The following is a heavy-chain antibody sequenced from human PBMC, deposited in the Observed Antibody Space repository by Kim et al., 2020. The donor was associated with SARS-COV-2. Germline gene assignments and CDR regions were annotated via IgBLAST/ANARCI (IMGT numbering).Heavy chain of an antibody. J-gene: IGHJ4*02. CDR1: SDSFSAYY. CDR2: ILYSGNT. Sequence: SETLSLTCTVSSDSFSAYYWSWIRQFPGKGLEWIGYILYSGNTNYSPSLKSRVTISWDTSRSQFSLDLTSVTEADTAVYYCARSEGRASWHHFDYWGQGILVTVSS. CDR3: ARSEGRASWHHFDY. D-gene: IGHD3-3*02. V-gene: IGHV4-59*01.